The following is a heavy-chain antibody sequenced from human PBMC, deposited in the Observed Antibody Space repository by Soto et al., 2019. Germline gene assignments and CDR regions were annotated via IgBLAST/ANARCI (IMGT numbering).Heavy chain of an antibody. D-gene: IGHD2-21*02. Sequence: QVQLVESGGGVVQPGRSLRLSCAASGFTFSSYAMHWVCQAPGKGLEWVAVISYDGSNKYYADSVKGRFTISRDNSKNTLYLQMNSLRAVARAVYYCARDRVAYCGGDCRTFYYWGQGTLVTVSS. CDR2: ISYDGSNK. J-gene: IGHJ4*02. CDR3: ARDRVAYCGGDCRTFYY. V-gene: IGHV3-30-3*01. CDR1: GFTFSSYA.